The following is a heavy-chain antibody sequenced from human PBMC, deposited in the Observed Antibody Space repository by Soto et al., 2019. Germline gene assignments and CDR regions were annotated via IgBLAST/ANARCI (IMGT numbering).Heavy chain of an antibody. D-gene: IGHD6-13*01. CDR1: GGSISSSSYY. CDR2: IYYSGST. CDR3: ARIPGIAAAGLGLRTNYFDY. J-gene: IGHJ4*02. V-gene: IGHV4-39*01. Sequence: QLQLQESGPGLVKPSETLSLTCTVSGGSISSSSYYWGWIRQPPGKGLEWIGSIYYSGSTYYNPSLKSRVTISVDTAKNQFSLKLTPVTAADAAVYYWARIPGIAAAGLGLRTNYFDYWGQGTLVTVSS.